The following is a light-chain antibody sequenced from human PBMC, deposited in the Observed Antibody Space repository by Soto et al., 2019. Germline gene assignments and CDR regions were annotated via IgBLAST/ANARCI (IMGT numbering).Light chain of an antibody. CDR1: QSVSSY. Sequence: EIVLTQSPATLSLSPGERATLSCRASQSVSSYLAWYQQKPGQAPRLLIYDASIRATVIPARFSGSGSETDFTITISSLEPEDFAVYYCQQRSNWLMYTFGQGTKLEIK. J-gene: IGKJ2*01. V-gene: IGKV3-11*01. CDR2: DAS. CDR3: QQRSNWLMYT.